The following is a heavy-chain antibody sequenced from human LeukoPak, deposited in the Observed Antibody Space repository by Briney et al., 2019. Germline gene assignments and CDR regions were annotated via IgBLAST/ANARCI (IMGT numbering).Heavy chain of an antibody. CDR2: ISAYNGNT. CDR1: GYTFTSYG. J-gene: IGHJ3*02. V-gene: IGHV1-18*01. CDR3: ARESRVLRYFDWLLSFDAFDI. D-gene: IGHD3-9*01. Sequence: ASVNVSCKASGYTFTSYGISWVRQAPGQGLEWMGWISAYNGNTNYAQKLQGRVTMTTDTSTSTAYMELRSLRSDDTAVYYCARESRVLRYFDWLLSFDAFDIWGQGTMVTVSS.